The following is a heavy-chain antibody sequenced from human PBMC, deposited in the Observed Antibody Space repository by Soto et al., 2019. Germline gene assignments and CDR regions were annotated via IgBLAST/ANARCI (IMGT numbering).Heavy chain of an antibody. CDR1: GDTDTNYV. V-gene: IGHV1-69*01. CDR2: IFPKFGTT. J-gene: IGHJ6*02. Sequence: QVQLVQSGAEVKKPGSSVKVSCKASGDTDTNYVISWVRQAPGQGLEWMGGIFPKFGTTYSAQKLQDRLTITADESTSTVYMQLSRLRLDDTAVYYCEAEMTFGKLSVVWGQGTTVPVSS. D-gene: IGHD3-16*02. CDR3: EAEMTFGKLSVV.